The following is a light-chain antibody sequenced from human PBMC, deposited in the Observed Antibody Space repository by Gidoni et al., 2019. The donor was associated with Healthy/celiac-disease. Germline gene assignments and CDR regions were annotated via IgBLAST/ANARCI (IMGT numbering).Light chain of an antibody. CDR3: SSYTSSSTPWV. Sequence: QSALPHPASVSGSPGQSITISCTGTSSDVGGSNYVSWYQQHPGKAPKLMIYEVSNRPSGVSNRFSGSKSGNTASLTISGLQAEDEADYYCSSYTSSSTPWVFGGGTKLTV. V-gene: IGLV2-14*01. J-gene: IGLJ3*02. CDR1: SSDVGGSNY. CDR2: EVS.